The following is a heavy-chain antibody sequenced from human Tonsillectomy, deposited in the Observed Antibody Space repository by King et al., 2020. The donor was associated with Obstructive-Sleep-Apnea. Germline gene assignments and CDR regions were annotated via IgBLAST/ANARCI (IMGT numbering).Heavy chain of an antibody. D-gene: IGHD3-22*01. CDR2: IRSKANSYAT. Sequence: QLVQSGGGLVQPGGSLKLSCAASGFTFSGSAMHWVRQASGKGLEWVGRIRSKANSYATAYAASVKGRFTISRDDSKNTAYLQMNSLKTEDTAVYYCTRGRDYYDSSGSLYYFDYWGQGTLVTVSS. V-gene: IGHV3-73*01. CDR3: TRGRDYYDSSGSLYYFDY. J-gene: IGHJ4*02. CDR1: GFTFSGSA.